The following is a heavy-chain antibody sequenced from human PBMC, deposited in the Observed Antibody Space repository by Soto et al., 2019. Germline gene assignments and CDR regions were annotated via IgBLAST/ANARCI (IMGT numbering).Heavy chain of an antibody. CDR3: AKTEDGGRSRTPAGWFDA. CDR2: INSNDEK. V-gene: IGHV2-26*01. J-gene: IGHJ5*02. D-gene: IGHD2-15*01. CDR1: VFSLSNAGLG. Sequence: QVTLKESGPVLGKPTETLTLTCTVSVFSLSNAGLGVSWIRQPPGKALEWLAHINSNDEKRFSTSLKNRLTISKDTSNSQVVLIMTNLDPVDTATYYCAKTEDGGRSRTPAGWFDAWGQGTLVTVSS.